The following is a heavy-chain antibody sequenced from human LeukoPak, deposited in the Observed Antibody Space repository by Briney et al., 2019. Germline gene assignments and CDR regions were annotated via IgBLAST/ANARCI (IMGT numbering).Heavy chain of an antibody. CDR1: GFTFSSTS. CDR2: TVGGGDGT. J-gene: IGHJ4*02. V-gene: IGHV3-23*01. D-gene: IGHD2-21*02. Sequence: PGGSLRLSCAASGFTFSSTSMSWVRQAPGKGLEWVAVTVGGGDGTYYADSVKGRFTISRDNSKNTLYLQMNSLRAEDTAVYYCATYCGGDCYSEHIDYWGQGTLVTVSS. CDR3: ATYCGGDCYSEHIDY.